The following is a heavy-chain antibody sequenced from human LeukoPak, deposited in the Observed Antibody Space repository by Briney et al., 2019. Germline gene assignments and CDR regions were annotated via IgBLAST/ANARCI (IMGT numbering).Heavy chain of an antibody. V-gene: IGHV3-23*01. Sequence: GGSLRLSCAASGFTFSSSAMSWVRQVPGKGLEWVSGISASGGSTYYADSVRGRFTVSRDKSKNMLYLQMNSLRAEDTAVYYCARAPRGHYADYWGQGTLVTVSS. CDR1: GFTFSSSA. J-gene: IGHJ4*02. CDR3: ARAPRGHYADY. CDR2: ISASGGST.